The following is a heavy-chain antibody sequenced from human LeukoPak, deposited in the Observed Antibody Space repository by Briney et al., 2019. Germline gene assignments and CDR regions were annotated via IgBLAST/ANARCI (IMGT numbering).Heavy chain of an antibody. CDR1: GFTFSSYS. Sequence: GGSLRLSCAASGFTFSSYSMNWVRQAPGKGLEWVSSISSSSSYIYYADSVKGRFTISRDNAKNSLYLQMNSLRAEDTAVYYCARGLRGYSYGYADYWGQGTLVTVSS. J-gene: IGHJ4*02. V-gene: IGHV3-21*01. D-gene: IGHD5-18*01. CDR3: ARGLRGYSYGYADY. CDR2: ISSSSSYI.